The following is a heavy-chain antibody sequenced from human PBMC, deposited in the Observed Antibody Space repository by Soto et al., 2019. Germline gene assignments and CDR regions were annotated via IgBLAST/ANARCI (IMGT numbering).Heavy chain of an antibody. CDR3: ARGGRTIFGVANNWFDP. CDR1: GFTFSLYW. V-gene: IGHV3-74*01. CDR2: INSDGGGT. J-gene: IGHJ5*02. D-gene: IGHD3-3*01. Sequence: GGSLRLSCAASGFTFSLYWMHWVRQAPGKGLVWVSRINSDGGGTSYADSVKGRFTISRDNAKNTLILQMNSLRAEDTAVYYCARGGRTIFGVANNWFDPWGQGTLVTVSS.